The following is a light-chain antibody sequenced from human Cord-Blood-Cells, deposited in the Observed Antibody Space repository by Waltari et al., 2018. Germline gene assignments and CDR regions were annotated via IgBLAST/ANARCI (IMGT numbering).Light chain of an antibody. CDR1: SSNIGSNY. V-gene: IGLV1-47*01. CDR3: AAWDDSLRV. Sequence: QSVLTQPPSASGTPGQRVTISCSGSSSNIGSNYVYWYQQLPGTAPKLLIYRNNQRPSGGPDRFSGSKSGTSASLAISGLRSEDEADYYCAAWDDSLRVFGTGTKVTVL. CDR2: RNN. J-gene: IGLJ1*01.